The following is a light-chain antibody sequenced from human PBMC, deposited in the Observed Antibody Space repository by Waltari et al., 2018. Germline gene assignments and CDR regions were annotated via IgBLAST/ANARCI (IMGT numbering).Light chain of an antibody. CDR3: MQGTYWPRT. CDR1: QGLVHSDGNTY. J-gene: IGKJ1*01. V-gene: IGKV2-30*02. Sequence: DVVMTQSPLSLPVTLGQPASISCRSRQGLVHSDGNTYLNWFQQRPGQSPRRIIYKVSNRDSGVPDRFSGSGSGTDFTLKISRVEAEDVGVYFCMQGTYWPRTFGQGTKVEIK. CDR2: KVS.